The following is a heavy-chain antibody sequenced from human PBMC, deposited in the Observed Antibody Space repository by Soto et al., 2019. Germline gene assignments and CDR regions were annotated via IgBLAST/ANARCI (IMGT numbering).Heavy chain of an antibody. CDR2: ISYDGIQK. D-gene: IGHD6-19*01. V-gene: IGHV3-30*18. CDR3: ANVSPGGWHWFDN. CDR1: GCTFSTYD. Sequence: GGSVRLSCAASGCTFSTYDMHWVRQAPGKGLEWVTAISYDGIQKYYADSVKGRFTISRDSAKNTVYLEMNSLSIEDAAVYYCANVSPGGWHWFDNWGQGTLVTVSS. J-gene: IGHJ4*02.